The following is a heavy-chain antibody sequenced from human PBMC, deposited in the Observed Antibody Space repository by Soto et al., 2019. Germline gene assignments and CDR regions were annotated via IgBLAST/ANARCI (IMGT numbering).Heavy chain of an antibody. V-gene: IGHV1-69*02. CDR3: ARVITLGYCSGGSCYWFDP. CDR2: IIPILGIA. D-gene: IGHD2-15*01. J-gene: IGHJ5*02. CDR1: GGTFSSYT. Sequence: GASVKVSCKASGGTFSSYTISWARQAPGQGLEWMGRIIPILGIANYAQKFQGRVTITADKSTSTAYMELSSLRSEDTAVYYCARVITLGYCSGGSCYWFDPWGQGTLVTVSS.